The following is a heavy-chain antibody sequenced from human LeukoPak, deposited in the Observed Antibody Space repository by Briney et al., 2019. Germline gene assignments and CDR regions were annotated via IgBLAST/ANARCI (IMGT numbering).Heavy chain of an antibody. J-gene: IGHJ3*01. CDR2: INSDGSEG. CDR1: GFAFSGFW. CDR3: ARSSYSSSSSV. D-gene: IGHD6-6*01. V-gene: IGHV3-7*03. Sequence: GGSLRLSCAVFGFAFSGFWMSWSRQAPGKGLEWVASINSDGSEGYYADVVEGRFTISRDNAKNSLYLQINSLRAEDTAVYYCARSSYSSSSSVWGQGTMVTVSS.